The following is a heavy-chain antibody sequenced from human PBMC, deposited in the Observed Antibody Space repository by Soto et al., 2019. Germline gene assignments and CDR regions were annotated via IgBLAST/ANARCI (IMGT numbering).Heavy chain of an antibody. V-gene: IGHV4-59*12. J-gene: IGHJ6*02. CDR2: IYYNVNT. CDR3: HAAADPQRSYYYYYGMDV. D-gene: IGHD6-13*01. CDR1: GGSIISYY. Sequence: SETLSHTCTVSGGSIISYYWIWIRQPTGKGLEWIGYIYYNVNTNYNPSLKSRVTISVDTSKNQFSLKLSSVTAADTAVYYCHAAADPQRSYYYYYGMDVWGQGTTVTVSS.